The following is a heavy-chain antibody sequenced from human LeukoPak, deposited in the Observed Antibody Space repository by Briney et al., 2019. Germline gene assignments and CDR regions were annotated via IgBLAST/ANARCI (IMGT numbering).Heavy chain of an antibody. D-gene: IGHD6-13*01. V-gene: IGHV3-11*01. CDR2: ISSSGSTI. J-gene: IGHJ5*02. CDR3: ARVERESSSWFLTPFDP. Sequence: PGGSLRLSCAASGFTFSDYYMSWLRQAPGKGLEWVPYISSSGSTIYYADSVKGRFTISRDNAKNSLYLQMNSLRAEDTAVYYCARVERESSSWFLTPFDPWGQGTLVTVSS. CDR1: GFTFSDYY.